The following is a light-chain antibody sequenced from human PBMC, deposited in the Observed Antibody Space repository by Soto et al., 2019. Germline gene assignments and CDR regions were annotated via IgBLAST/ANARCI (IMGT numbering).Light chain of an antibody. V-gene: IGLV1-40*01. CDR3: QPYDSSLSWV. J-gene: IGLJ3*02. CDR1: SSNIGAGYD. Sequence: QSVLTQPPSVSGAPGQRVTISCTGSSSNIGAGYDVHWYQQLPGTAPKLLIYGNSNRPSGVPDRFSGSKSGASASLAITGLQAEDEADYYCQPYDSSLSWVFGGGTKLTVL. CDR2: GNS.